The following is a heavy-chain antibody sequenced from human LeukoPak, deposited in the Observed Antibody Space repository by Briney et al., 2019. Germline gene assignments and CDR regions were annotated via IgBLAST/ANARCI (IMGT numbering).Heavy chain of an antibody. Sequence: SGGSLRLSCAASRFTFSSYGMHWVRQAPGKGLEWVAVISYDGSNEYYADSVKGRFTISRDNSKNTLYLQMNSLRAEDTAVYYCAKDLRGFYSSSSRYYGMDVWGQGTTVTVSS. CDR1: RFTFSSYG. CDR2: ISYDGSNE. D-gene: IGHD6-6*01. CDR3: AKDLRGFYSSSSRYYGMDV. V-gene: IGHV3-30*18. J-gene: IGHJ6*02.